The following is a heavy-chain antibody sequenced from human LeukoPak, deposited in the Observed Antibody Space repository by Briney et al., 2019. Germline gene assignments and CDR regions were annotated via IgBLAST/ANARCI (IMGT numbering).Heavy chain of an antibody. Sequence: GGSLRLSCVVSGFTYSSYWMSWVRQAPGKGLEWVANIKQDGSDTYYPDSMKGRFLISRDNPKNSLFLQISSLRAEDTGIYFCARGVYSSGWYPDTFDIWGQGTMVTVSS. J-gene: IGHJ3*02. CDR2: IKQDGSDT. D-gene: IGHD6-19*01. CDR3: ARGVYSSGWYPDTFDI. CDR1: GFTYSSYW. V-gene: IGHV3-7*01.